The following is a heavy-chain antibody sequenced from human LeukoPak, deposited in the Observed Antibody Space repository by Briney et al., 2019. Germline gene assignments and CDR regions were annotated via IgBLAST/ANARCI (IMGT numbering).Heavy chain of an antibody. D-gene: IGHD5-18*01. J-gene: IGHJ4*02. CDR2: ISSGSKYI. Sequence: GGSLRLSCAASGFSFSSYSMNWVRQAPGKGLEWVSSISSGSKYISNADSLKGRFTISRDNAKNSLYLQMNSLRAEDTAVYYCARALSYSYGSMDFWGQGTLVIVSS. V-gene: IGHV3-21*01. CDR1: GFSFSSYS. CDR3: ARALSYSYGSMDF.